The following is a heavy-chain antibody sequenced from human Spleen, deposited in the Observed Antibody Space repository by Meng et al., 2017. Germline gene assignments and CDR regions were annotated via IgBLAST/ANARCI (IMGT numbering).Heavy chain of an antibody. CDR1: GFTVSSSY. V-gene: IGHV3-66*04. Sequence: ELQLVESRGGLVQPGGSLRLSCSASGFTVSSSYMSWVRQPPGKGLEWVSVIYSGGNIYYADSVKGRFTISRDNSKNTLYLQMNSLRAEDTAVYYCARLLGGSNWYFDLWGRGTLVTVSS. CDR3: ARLLGGSNWYFDL. CDR2: IYSGGNI. D-gene: IGHD3-16*01. J-gene: IGHJ2*01.